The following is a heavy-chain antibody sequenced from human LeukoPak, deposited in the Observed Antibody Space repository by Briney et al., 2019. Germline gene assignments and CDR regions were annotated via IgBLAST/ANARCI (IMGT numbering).Heavy chain of an antibody. CDR1: GFTFSSYA. Sequence: GRSLRLSCAASGFTFSSYAMRSVRQAPGKGLEWVSAISGSGGRPYYADSVKGRFTISRDNSKNTLYLQMNSLRAEDTAVYYCAKDQWFGEGDYWGQRTLVTVSS. V-gene: IGHV3-23*01. D-gene: IGHD3-10*01. CDR3: AKDQWFGEGDY. CDR2: ISGSGGRP. J-gene: IGHJ4*02.